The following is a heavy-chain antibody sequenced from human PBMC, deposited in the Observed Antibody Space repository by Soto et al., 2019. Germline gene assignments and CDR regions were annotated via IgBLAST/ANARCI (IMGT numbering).Heavy chain of an antibody. CDR2: ISGSGGST. V-gene: IGHV3-23*01. CDR3: AKGPLTTVTDAYYYLYV. D-gene: IGHD4-17*01. CDR1: GFTFSSYA. J-gene: IGHJ6*03. Sequence: EVQLLESGGGLVQPGGSLRLSCAASGFTFSSYAMSWVRQAPGKGLEWVSAISGSGGSTYYADSVKGRFTISRDNSKNPLYLQMISVRADDTAVYYCAKGPLTTVTDAYYYLYVWGKWTPVTVSS.